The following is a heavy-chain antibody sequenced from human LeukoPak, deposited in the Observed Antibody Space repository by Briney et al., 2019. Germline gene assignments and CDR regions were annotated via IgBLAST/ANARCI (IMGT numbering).Heavy chain of an antibody. CDR1: GFTFSSYA. CDR3: AKGGSGWYPAFDY. CDR2: ISDSGGST. Sequence: GGSLRLSCAASGFTFSSYAMRWVRRAPGKGLEWVSAISDSGGSTYYADSVKGRFTISRDNSKNTLFLQMNSLRAEDTAVYYCAKGGSGWYPAFDYWGQGTLVTVSS. V-gene: IGHV3-23*01. D-gene: IGHD6-19*01. J-gene: IGHJ4*02.